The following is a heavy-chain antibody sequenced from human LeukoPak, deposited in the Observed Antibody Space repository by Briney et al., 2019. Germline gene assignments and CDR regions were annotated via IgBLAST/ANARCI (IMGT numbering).Heavy chain of an antibody. V-gene: IGHV4-59*01. D-gene: IGHD2-15*01. Sequence: SETLSLTCTVSGGSISSYYWSWIRQPPGRGLEWIGYIYCSGSTNYNPSLKSRVTISVDTSKNQFSLKLSSVTAADTAVYYCARDVVAANYYYYYMDVWGKGTTVTVSS. CDR1: GGSISSYY. CDR3: ARDVVAANYYYYYMDV. J-gene: IGHJ6*03. CDR2: IYCSGST.